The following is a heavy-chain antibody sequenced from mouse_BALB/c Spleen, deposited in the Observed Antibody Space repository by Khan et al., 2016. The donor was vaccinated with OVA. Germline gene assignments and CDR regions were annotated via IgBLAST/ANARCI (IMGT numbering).Heavy chain of an antibody. CDR2: ISYSGIT. CDR3: ARVYGGDFDY. Sequence: EVQLVESGPGLVKPSQSLSLTCTVTGYSIASDYAWNWIRQFPGNILVWMGFISYSGITNYNPSLKRRITITRDTSKNQFFLQLNSVTSEDTATYYCARVYGGDFDYWGQGTTLTVSS. J-gene: IGHJ2*01. V-gene: IGHV3-2*02. D-gene: IGHD1-1*01. CDR1: GYSIASDYA.